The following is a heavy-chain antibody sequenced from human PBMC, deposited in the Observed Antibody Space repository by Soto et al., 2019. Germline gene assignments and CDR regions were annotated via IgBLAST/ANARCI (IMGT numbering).Heavy chain of an antibody. J-gene: IGHJ4*02. CDR1: GFTFSSYG. V-gene: IGHV3-33*01. Sequence: GGSLRLSCAASGFTFSSYGMHWVRQAPGKGLEWVAVIWYDGSNKYYADSVKGRFTISRDNSKNTLYLQMNSLRAEDTAVYYCARESSSSWYVLPPGSFDYWGQGTLVTVSS. CDR2: IWYDGSNK. D-gene: IGHD6-13*01. CDR3: ARESSSSWYVLPPGSFDY.